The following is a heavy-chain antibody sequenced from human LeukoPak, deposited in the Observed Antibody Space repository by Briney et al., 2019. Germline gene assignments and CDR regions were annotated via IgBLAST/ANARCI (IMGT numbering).Heavy chain of an antibody. CDR3: ARGTSRNLGSRFDP. CDR2: IYYSGST. CDR1: GGSISSYY. V-gene: IGHV4-59*01. D-gene: IGHD2-15*01. J-gene: IGHJ5*02. Sequence: SETLSLTCTVSGGSISSYYWSWLRQPPGKGLEWIGYIYYSGSTNYNPSLKSRVTISVDTSKNQFSLKLSSVTAADTAVYYCARGTSRNLGSRFDPWGQGTLVTVSS.